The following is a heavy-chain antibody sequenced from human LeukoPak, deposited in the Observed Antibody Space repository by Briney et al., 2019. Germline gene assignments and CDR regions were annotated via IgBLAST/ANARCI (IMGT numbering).Heavy chain of an antibody. CDR3: ARDYWWNYDY. CDR1: GFTFSNYW. J-gene: IGHJ4*02. Sequence: GGSLRLSCATSGFTFSNYWMCWVRQAPGKGLEWVAVISKDGSDKYYPGSVRGRFTISRDNSKNTIYLQMDSLRAEDTAIYYCARDYWWNYDYWGQGTLVTVSS. D-gene: IGHD1-7*01. V-gene: IGHV3-30-3*01. CDR2: ISKDGSDK.